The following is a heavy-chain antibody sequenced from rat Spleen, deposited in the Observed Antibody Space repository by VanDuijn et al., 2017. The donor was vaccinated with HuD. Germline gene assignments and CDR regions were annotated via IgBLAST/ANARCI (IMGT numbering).Heavy chain of an antibody. Sequence: EVQLVESGGGLVQPGRSLKLSCAASGFTFSDYYMAWVRQVPTKGLEWVATISYDGATTSYRDSVKGRFTVSRDNAESTLYLQMDSLRSEDTATYYXXRREYGGFXGYFDYXGQGVMVTVSS. CDR2: ISYDGATT. J-gene: IGHJ2*01. CDR1: GFTFSDYY. V-gene: IGHV5-7*01. D-gene: IGHD1-11*01. CDR3: XRREYGGFXGYFDY.